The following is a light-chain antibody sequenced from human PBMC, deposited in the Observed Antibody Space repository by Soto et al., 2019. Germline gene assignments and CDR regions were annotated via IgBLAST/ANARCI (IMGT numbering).Light chain of an antibody. Sequence: IQLTQSPSSLSASVGDRVTITSRASQGISSYLAWYQQKPGKAPKLLIYAASTLQSGVPSRFSGSGSGTDFALTISSLQPEDFATYYCQQLNSYPPWTFGQGTKVEIK. J-gene: IGKJ1*01. CDR3: QQLNSYPPWT. CDR2: AAS. V-gene: IGKV1-9*01. CDR1: QGISSY.